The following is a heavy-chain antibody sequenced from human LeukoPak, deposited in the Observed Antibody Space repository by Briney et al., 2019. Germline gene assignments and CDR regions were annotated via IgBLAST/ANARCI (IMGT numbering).Heavy chain of an antibody. CDR1: GFTFSSYA. J-gene: IGHJ5*02. V-gene: IGHV3-23*01. CDR2: IGTSFDT. Sequence: GGSLRLSCAASGFTFSSYAMGWVRQAPGKGLEWVSSIGTSFDTYYADSVNGRFTISRDNSKNTLFLQMNSLRAEDTAVYYCAKYGLVGSTRWFDPWGQGTLVTVSS. D-gene: IGHD1-26*01. CDR3: AKYGLVGSTRWFDP.